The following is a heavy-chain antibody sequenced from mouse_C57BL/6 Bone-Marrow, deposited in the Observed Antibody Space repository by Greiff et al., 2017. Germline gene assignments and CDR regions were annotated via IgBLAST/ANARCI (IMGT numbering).Heavy chain of an antibody. J-gene: IGHJ3*01. CDR3: ARRDYYGSSYEAC. D-gene: IGHD1-1*01. Sequence: VQLQQPGAELVKPGASVKLSCKASGYTFTSYWMQWVKQRPGQGLEWIGEIDPSDSYTNYNQKFKGKATLTVDTSSSTAYMQLSSLTSEDSAVYYCARRDYYGSSYEACWGQGTLVTVSA. CDR1: GYTFTSYW. CDR2: IDPSDSYT. V-gene: IGHV1-50*01.